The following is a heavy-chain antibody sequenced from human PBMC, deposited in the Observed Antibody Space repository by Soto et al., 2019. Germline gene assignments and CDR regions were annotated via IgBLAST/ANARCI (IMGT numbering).Heavy chain of an antibody. Sequence: GASVKVSCKASGYTFTSYDMHWVRQAPGQSLEWMGWINAANGDTKYSQKFQGRVTFTRDTAASTANMELSSLRSEDTAVYYCARDQGYYLESALDYWGQGTQVTVSS. D-gene: IGHD2-15*01. CDR3: ARDQGYYLESALDY. CDR1: GYTFTSYD. V-gene: IGHV1-3*01. J-gene: IGHJ4*02. CDR2: INAANGDT.